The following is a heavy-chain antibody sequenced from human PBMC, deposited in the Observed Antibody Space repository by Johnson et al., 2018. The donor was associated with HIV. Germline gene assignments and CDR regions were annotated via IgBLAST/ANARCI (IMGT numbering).Heavy chain of an antibody. CDR2: ISSTGHTL. D-gene: IGHD6-19*01. CDR3: ARGGQWGATDGFDI. CDR1: GFTFSDFY. J-gene: IGHJ3*02. V-gene: IGHV3-11*04. Sequence: VQLVESGGGLVKPGGSLRLSCAASGFTFSDFYINWIRQPPGKGLEWVSSISSTGHTLYYADSVKGRFTISTDNAKNSLYLQMNRLRAEYTAVYYCARGGQWGATDGFDIWGQGTMVTVSS.